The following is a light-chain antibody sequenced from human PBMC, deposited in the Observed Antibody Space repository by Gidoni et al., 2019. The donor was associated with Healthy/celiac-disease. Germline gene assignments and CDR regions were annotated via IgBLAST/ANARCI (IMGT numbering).Light chain of an antibody. CDR2: AAS. CDR3: QQRSSFPIT. J-gene: IGKJ5*01. Sequence: EIVLTQYPATLSLSPGERATLSCRASQSVSSYLAWYQQKPGQAPRLLIYAASNRATGIPARFSGSGSGTDFTLTISSLQPEDFAVYYCQQRSSFPITFGQGTRLEIK. V-gene: IGKV3-11*01. CDR1: QSVSSY.